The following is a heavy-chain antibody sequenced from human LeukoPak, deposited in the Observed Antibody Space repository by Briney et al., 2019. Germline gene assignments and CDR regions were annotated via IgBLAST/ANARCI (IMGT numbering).Heavy chain of an antibody. V-gene: IGHV1-8*01. CDR1: GYTFTRYD. Sequence: ASVKVSCKASGYTFTRYDINWVRQATGQGLEWMGWMNPNSGNTGYAQKFQGRVTMTRNTSISTAYMELSSLRSEDTAVYYCARGLRIYYYGSGSLPLGYWGQGTLVTVSS. CDR2: MNPNSGNT. D-gene: IGHD3-10*01. J-gene: IGHJ4*02. CDR3: ARGLRIYYYGSGSLPLGY.